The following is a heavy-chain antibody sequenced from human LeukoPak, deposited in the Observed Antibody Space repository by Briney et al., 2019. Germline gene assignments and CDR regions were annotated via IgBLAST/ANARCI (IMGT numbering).Heavy chain of an antibody. Sequence: SETLSLTCTVSGASISSYFWSWIRQPPGKGLEWIVYINYSGSTNYNPSLKSRVTISIDTSKNHFSLRLTSVTASDTAVYFCTRGSYDVLTGRSTLGEYWGQGTLVAVSS. J-gene: IGHJ4*02. CDR1: GASISSYF. V-gene: IGHV4-59*08. CDR3: TRGSYDVLTGRSTLGEY. CDR2: INYSGST. D-gene: IGHD3-9*01.